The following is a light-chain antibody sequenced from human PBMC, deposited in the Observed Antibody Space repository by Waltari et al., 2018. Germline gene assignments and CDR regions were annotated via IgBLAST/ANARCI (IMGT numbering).Light chain of an antibody. J-gene: IGLJ3*02. V-gene: IGLV2-14*01. Sequence: QAALTQPASVSGSLGQSIPISCTGTDRAFGDDDSVSWYQQFPGEAPRLIIYEVSNRPSRISSRFYGSKSANTASLTISGLQPDDEADYFCCSHTGIDTWVFGGGTTLTVL. CDR2: EVS. CDR1: DRAFGDDDS. CDR3: CSHTGIDTWV.